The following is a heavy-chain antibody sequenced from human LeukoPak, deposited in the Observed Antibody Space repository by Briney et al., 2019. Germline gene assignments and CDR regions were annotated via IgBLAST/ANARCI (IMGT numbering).Heavy chain of an antibody. CDR1: GGSISSYY. D-gene: IGHD1-7*01. J-gene: IGHJ4*02. Sequence: ASETLSLTCTVSGGSISSYYWSWIRQPPGKGLEWIGYIYYSGSTKYNPSLKSRITISVDASKAQFSLKLNSVTAADTAVYYCARGSRELYYFDYWGQGTLVTVSS. CDR3: ARGSRELYYFDY. CDR2: IYYSGST. V-gene: IGHV4-59*01.